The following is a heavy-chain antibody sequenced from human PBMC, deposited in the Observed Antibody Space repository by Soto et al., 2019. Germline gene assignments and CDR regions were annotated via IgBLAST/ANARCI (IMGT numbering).Heavy chain of an antibody. V-gene: IGHV3-23*01. CDR1: GFTFNIYA. CDR3: AKDRYLDHDSRGYLFDN. CDR2: ISSYGDFT. Sequence: EVQLLESGGDLIQPGGSLRLSCAASGFTFNIYAMAWVRQAPGKGLEWVSAISSYGDFTYYADSVEGRFPISRDNSKNTRYLQMNSLRAEDTALYYCAKDRYLDHDSRGYLFDNWGQGTLVTVSS. J-gene: IGHJ4*02. D-gene: IGHD3-22*01.